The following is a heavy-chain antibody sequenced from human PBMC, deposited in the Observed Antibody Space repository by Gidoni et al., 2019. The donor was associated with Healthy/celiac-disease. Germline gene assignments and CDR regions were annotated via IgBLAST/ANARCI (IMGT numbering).Heavy chain of an antibody. V-gene: IGHV4-34*01. CDR3: ARGRVSAMVFLGYVNPRNWFDP. CDR1: GGSFSGYY. D-gene: IGHD5-18*01. J-gene: IGHJ5*02. Sequence: QVQLQQWGAGLLKPSEALSLTCAVYGGSFSGYYWSWIRQPPGKGLEWIGEINHSGSTNYNPSLKSRVTISVDTSKNQFSLKLSSVTAADTAVYYCARGRVSAMVFLGYVNPRNWFDPWGQGTLVTVSS. CDR2: INHSGST.